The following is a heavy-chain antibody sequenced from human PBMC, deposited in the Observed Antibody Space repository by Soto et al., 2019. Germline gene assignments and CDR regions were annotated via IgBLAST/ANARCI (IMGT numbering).Heavy chain of an antibody. CDR2: ISSSTI. CDR1: GFTFNNYN. Sequence: EVQLVESGGGLVQPGGSLRLSCAASGFTFNNYNMNWVRQAPGKGLEWVSYISSSTIYDADSVKGRFTISRDNDKHSVYLQMNSLRAEATAVYYCAREGSDWYNWFDPWGQGTLGTVSS. D-gene: IGHD6-19*01. CDR3: AREGSDWYNWFDP. V-gene: IGHV3-48*01. J-gene: IGHJ5*02.